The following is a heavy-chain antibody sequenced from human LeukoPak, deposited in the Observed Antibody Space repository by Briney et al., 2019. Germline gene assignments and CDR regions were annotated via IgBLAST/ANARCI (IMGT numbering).Heavy chain of an antibody. CDR3: AKLGVLRLNRDY. Sequence: GGSLRLSCAASGFTFSSYAMIWVRQAPGKGLEWVAFIRYDGSNKYYADSVKGRFTISRDNSKNTLYLQMNSLRAEDTAVYYCAKLGVLRLNRDYWGQGTLVTVSS. V-gene: IGHV3-30*02. J-gene: IGHJ4*02. CDR2: IRYDGSNK. D-gene: IGHD3-3*01. CDR1: GFTFSSYA.